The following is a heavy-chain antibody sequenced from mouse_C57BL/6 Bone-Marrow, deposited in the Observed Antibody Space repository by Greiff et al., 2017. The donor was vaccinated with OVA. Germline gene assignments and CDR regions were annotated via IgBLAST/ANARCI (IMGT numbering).Heavy chain of an antibody. D-gene: IGHD2-4*01. CDR2: IDPNSGGT. V-gene: IGHV1-72*01. J-gene: IGHJ3*01. CDR3: ARYDYDGAY. Sequence: QVQLKQPGAELVKPGASVKLSCKASGYTFTSYWMHWVKQRPGRGLEWIGRIDPNSGGTKYTEKFKSQATLTVDKPSSTAYMQLSSLTSDDSAVYCCARYDYDGAYWGQGTLVTVSA. CDR1: GYTFTSYW.